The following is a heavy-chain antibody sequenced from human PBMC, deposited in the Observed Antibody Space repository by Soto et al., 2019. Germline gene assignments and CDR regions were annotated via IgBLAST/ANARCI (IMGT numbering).Heavy chain of an antibody. CDR1: GGSISSYY. V-gene: IGHV4-59*01. CDR2: IYYSGST. J-gene: IGHJ6*02. CDR3: ARGPYNYYGMDV. D-gene: IGHD3-16*01. Sequence: SETLSLTCTVSGGSISSYYWSWIRQPPGKGLEWIGYIYYSGSTNYNPSLKSRVKKSVDTSKNQFSLKLRSVTAADTAVYYCARGPYNYYGMDVWGQGTTVTVSS.